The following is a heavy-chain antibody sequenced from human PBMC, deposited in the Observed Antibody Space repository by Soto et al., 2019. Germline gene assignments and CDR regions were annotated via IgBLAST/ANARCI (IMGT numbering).Heavy chain of an antibody. CDR2: IHNTGNT. CDR1: GGSIDDINSY. Sequence: QVQLQESGPGLVMPSQTLSLTCAVSGGSIDDINSYCTWIRQSPGRSPEWIGYIHNTGNTFYSPSLKRRLARSIDRSKRQFSLKRRALTAADTAFYYCARSTYGEGYPHFFADWGQGTLVTVSS. V-gene: IGHV4-30-4*01. CDR3: ARSTYGEGYPHFFAD. J-gene: IGHJ4*02. D-gene: IGHD3-16*02.